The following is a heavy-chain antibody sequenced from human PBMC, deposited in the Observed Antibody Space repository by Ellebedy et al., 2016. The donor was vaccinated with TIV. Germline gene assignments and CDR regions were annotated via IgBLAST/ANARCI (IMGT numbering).Heavy chain of an antibody. V-gene: IGHV4-59*01. CDR2: IGYSGSA. J-gene: IGHJ2*01. CDR1: GGSLNNYY. Sequence: MPSETLSLTCTVSGGSLNNYYWNWIRQAPGKGLKWICSIGYSGSANSNPSLKSRVTTSIDTSKNQFSLRLTSVTAADTAVYYCARWADGYSYWYFDLWGRGTLVTVSS. D-gene: IGHD5-24*01. CDR3: ARWADGYSYWYFDL.